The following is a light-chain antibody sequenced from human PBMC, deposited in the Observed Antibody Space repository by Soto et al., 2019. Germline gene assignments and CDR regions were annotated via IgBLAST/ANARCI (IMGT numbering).Light chain of an antibody. CDR2: DVS. CDR3: CSYAGSSPYV. CDR1: SSDVGGYNY. V-gene: IGLV2-11*01. J-gene: IGLJ1*01. Sequence: QSALTQPRSVSGSPGQSVTISCTGTSSDVGGYNYVSWYQQHPGKAPKLMIYDVSKRPSGVPDRFSGSKSGNTASLTISGLQADDEADYYCCSYAGSSPYVFGTGTKLTVL.